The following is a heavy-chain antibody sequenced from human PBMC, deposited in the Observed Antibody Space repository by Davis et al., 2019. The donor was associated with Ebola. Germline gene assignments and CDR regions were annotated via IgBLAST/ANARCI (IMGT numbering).Heavy chain of an antibody. J-gene: IGHJ6*02. V-gene: IGHV3-33*01. CDR1: GFTFSSYG. CDR3: ARGPRTVTTEWFYYYYGMDV. D-gene: IGHD4-11*01. CDR2: IWYDGSNK. Sequence: GESLKISCAASGFTFSSYGMHWVRQAPGKGLEWVAVIWYDGSNKYYADSVKGRFTISRDNSKNTLYLQMNSLRAEDTAVYYCARGPRTVTTEWFYYYYGMDVWGQGTTVTVSS.